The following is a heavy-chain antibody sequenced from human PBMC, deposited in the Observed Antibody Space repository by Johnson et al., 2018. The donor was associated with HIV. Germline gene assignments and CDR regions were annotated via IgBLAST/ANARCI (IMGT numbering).Heavy chain of an antibody. CDR2: IYSGGST. CDR3: ARDRNYYDSSAQGAFDI. D-gene: IGHD3-22*01. CDR1: GFTVSSDY. Sequence: VQLVESGGGLVQPGGSLRLSCAASGFTVSSDYMSWVRQAPGRGLAWVSVIYSGGSTYYADSVKGRFTISRDNSKNTLYLQMNRLRAEDTAVYYCARDRNYYDSSAQGAFDIWGQGTMVTVSS. J-gene: IGHJ3*02. V-gene: IGHV3-66*01.